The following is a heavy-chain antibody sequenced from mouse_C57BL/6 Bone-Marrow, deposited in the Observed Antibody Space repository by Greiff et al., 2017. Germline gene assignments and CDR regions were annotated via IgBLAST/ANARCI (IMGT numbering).Heavy chain of an antibody. J-gene: IGHJ3*01. V-gene: IGHV1-80*01. CDR2: IHPGDGDT. CDR1: GYAFSSYW. D-gene: IGHD2-4*01. CDR3: ARSGDYDAWFAY. Sequence: VQLQQSGAELVKPGASVKISCKASGYAFSSYWMNWVKQRPGKGLEWIGQIHPGDGDTNYNGKFKGKATLTADKSSSTAYMQLSSLTSEDSAVYFCARSGDYDAWFAYWGQGTLVTVSA.